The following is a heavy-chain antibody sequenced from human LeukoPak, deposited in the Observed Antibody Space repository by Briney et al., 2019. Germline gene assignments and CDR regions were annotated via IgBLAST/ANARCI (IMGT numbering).Heavy chain of an antibody. V-gene: IGHV3-30*02. CDR2: IRYDGSNK. Sequence: PGRSLRLSCAASGFTFSSYGMHWVRQAPGKGLEWVAFIRYDGSNKYYADSVKGRFTISRDNSKNTLYLQMNSLRAEDTAVYYCAKCPYYYDSSGWGFDYWGQGTLVTVSS. CDR1: GFTFSSYG. D-gene: IGHD3-22*01. CDR3: AKCPYYYDSSGWGFDY. J-gene: IGHJ4*02.